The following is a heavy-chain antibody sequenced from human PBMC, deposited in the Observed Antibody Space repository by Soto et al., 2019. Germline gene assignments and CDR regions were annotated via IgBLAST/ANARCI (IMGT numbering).Heavy chain of an antibody. J-gene: IGHJ6*02. V-gene: IGHV3-48*03. Sequence: GGSLRLSCAASGFTFSSYEMNWVRQAPGKGLEWVSYISSSGSTIYYADSVKGRFTISRDDAKNSLYLQMNSLRAEDTAVYYCARDSLTGYYYYGMDVWGQGTTVTVSS. CDR2: ISSSGSTI. CDR1: GFTFSSYE. CDR3: ARDSLTGYYYYGMDV. D-gene: IGHD3-9*01.